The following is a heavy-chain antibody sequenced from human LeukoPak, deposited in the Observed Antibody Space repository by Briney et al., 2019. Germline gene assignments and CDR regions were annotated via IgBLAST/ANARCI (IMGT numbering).Heavy chain of an antibody. CDR3: ARGSGSHDY. V-gene: IGHV4-34*01. J-gene: IGHJ4*02. D-gene: IGHD1-26*01. CDR1: GGSFSGYY. Sequence: SETLSLTCAVYGGSFSGYYWSWIRQPPGKGLEWIGEINHSGSTNYNPSLKSRVTISVDTSKNQFSLKLSSVTAADTAVYYCARGSGSHDYWGQGTLVTVSS. CDR2: INHSGST.